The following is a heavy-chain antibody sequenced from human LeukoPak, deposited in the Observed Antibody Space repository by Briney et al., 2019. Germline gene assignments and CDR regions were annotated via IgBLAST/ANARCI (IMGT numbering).Heavy chain of an antibody. D-gene: IGHD3-10*01. V-gene: IGHV1-46*01. Sequence: GASVKVSCKASGYTFTSYYMHWVRQAPGQGLEWMGIINPSGGSTSYAQKFQGIVTMTRDTSTSTVYMELSSLRSEDTAVYYCARDLSYYGSGSLFQHWGQGTLVTVSS. CDR2: INPSGGST. J-gene: IGHJ1*01. CDR1: GYTFTSYY. CDR3: ARDLSYYGSGSLFQH.